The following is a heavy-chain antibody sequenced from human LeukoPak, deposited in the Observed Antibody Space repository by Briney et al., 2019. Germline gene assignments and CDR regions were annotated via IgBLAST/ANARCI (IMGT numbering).Heavy chain of an antibody. D-gene: IGHD6-13*01. J-gene: IGHJ6*02. CDR3: AKRSSSWYYYYYGMGV. V-gene: IGHV3-23*01. CDR1: GFTFSSYA. Sequence: GGSLRLSCAASGFTFSSYAMSWVRQAPGKGLEWVSAISGSGGSTYYADSVKGRFTISRDNSKNTLYLQMNSLRAEDTAVYYCAKRSSSWYYYYYGMGVWGQGTTVTVSS. CDR2: ISGSGGST.